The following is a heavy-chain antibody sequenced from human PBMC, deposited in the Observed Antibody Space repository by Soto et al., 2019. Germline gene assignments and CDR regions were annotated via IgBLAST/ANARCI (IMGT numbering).Heavy chain of an antibody. CDR1: GGTISSGNYY. CDR2: IYYSGST. J-gene: IGHJ4*02. CDR3: ARRWGRTFDY. V-gene: IGHV4-61*01. Sequence: SETLSLTWTVSGGTISSGNYYWSWIRQPPGKGLEWIGYIYYSGSTNYNPSLKSRVTISVDTSKNQFSLKLSSVTAADTAVYYCARRWGRTFDYWGQGTLVTVSS. D-gene: IGHD7-27*01.